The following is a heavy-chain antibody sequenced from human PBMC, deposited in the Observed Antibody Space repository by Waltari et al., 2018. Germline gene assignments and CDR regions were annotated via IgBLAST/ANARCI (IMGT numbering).Heavy chain of an antibody. V-gene: IGHV1-2*06. CDR1: GSTFTGYY. Sequence: QVQLVLTGPEVKKPGASVQASCTSSGSTFTGYYMHWVRQAPGQGLEGRGRINPNSGCTNYAQKFQGRVTMTRDTSISTAYMELSRLRADDTAVYYCARDLGYSYGSWGQGTLVTVSS. D-gene: IGHD5-18*01. J-gene: IGHJ4*02. CDR3: ARDLGYSYGS. CDR2: INPNSGCT.